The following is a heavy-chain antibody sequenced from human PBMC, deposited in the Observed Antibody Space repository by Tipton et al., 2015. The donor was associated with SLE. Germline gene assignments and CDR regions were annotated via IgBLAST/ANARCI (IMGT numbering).Heavy chain of an antibody. CDR2: IHYSGRT. CDR1: GGSIRNYY. V-gene: IGHV4-59*01. CDR3: TRDRNDGGWGD. Sequence: TLSLTCTVSGGSIRNYYWCWIRQSPGKGLEWIGYIHYSGRTNYNPSLKSRVSISLDTSKSQFSLKLISVTPADTAVYYCTRDRNDGGWGDWGQGTLVTVSS. J-gene: IGHJ4*02. D-gene: IGHD4-23*01.